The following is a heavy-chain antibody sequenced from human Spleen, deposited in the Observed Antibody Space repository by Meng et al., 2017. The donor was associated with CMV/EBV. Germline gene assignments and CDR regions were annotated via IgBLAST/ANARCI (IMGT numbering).Heavy chain of an antibody. CDR1: GYTFSSYY. Sequence: ASVKVSCKASGYTFSSYYIHWVRQAPGQGLEWLGIINPGGGSTSYAQNFQGRVTMTWDTSTTTVYMELSSLRSEDTAVYYCARAPPTKLLWFGELLKSYYYGMDVWGQGTTVTVSS. CDR2: INPGGGST. J-gene: IGHJ6*02. D-gene: IGHD3-10*01. CDR3: ARAPPTKLLWFGELLKSYYYGMDV. V-gene: IGHV1-46*01.